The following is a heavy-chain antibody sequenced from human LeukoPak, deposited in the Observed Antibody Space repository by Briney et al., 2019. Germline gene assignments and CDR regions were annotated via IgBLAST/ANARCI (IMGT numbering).Heavy chain of an antibody. Sequence: GGSLRLSCAAAGFTFSSYWMSWVRPAPGKGLERVANIKHDGSEKYYVDSVKGRFTISRDNAKNSLYLQMNSLRAEDTAMYYCGRGGLRFVYWGQGTLVTVSS. V-gene: IGHV3-7*01. J-gene: IGHJ4*02. CDR3: GRGGLRFVY. CDR2: IKHDGSEK. D-gene: IGHD5-12*01. CDR1: GFTFSSYW.